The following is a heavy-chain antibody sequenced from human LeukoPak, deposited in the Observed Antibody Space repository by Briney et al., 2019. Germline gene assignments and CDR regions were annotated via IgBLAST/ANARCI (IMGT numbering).Heavy chain of an antibody. D-gene: IGHD6-13*01. V-gene: IGHV3-74*01. CDR1: GFTFSNYW. Sequence: GGSLRLSCAASGFTFSNYWMHWVRQAPGKGLVWVSRINSDGSSTTYADSVKGRFTISRDNSKNTLYLQMNSLRAEDTAVYYCAKDGKSSSWYFYYYYMDVWGKGTTVTISS. CDR3: AKDGKSSSWYFYYYYMDV. CDR2: INSDGSST. J-gene: IGHJ6*03.